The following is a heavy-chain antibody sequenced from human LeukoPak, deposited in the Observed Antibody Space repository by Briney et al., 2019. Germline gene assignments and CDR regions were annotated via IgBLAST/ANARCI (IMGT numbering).Heavy chain of an antibody. V-gene: IGHV4-59*08. CDR2: IYYSGST. CDR1: GGSISSHY. CDR3: ARADIFDY. D-gene: IGHD2-15*01. J-gene: IGHJ4*02. Sequence: PSETLSLTCSVSGGSISSHYWSWIRQPPGKGLEWIGYIYYSGSTYYNPSLKSRVTISVDTSKNQFSLKLSSVTAADTAVYYCARADIFDYWGQGTLVTVSS.